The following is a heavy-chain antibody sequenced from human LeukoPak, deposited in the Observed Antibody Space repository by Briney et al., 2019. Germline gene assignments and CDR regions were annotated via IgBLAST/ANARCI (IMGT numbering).Heavy chain of an antibody. J-gene: IGHJ4*02. CDR2: VKPDGSDK. CDR3: ARDWRDEDTPLFM. CDR1: GFTFTDHW. D-gene: IGHD3-3*01. Sequence: PGGSLRLSCTASGFTFTDHWMSWVRQPPGKGLEWVAMVKPDGSDKYYVDSVKGRFTLSRDNSKTSVYLQLNSLKAEDTAVYYCARDWRDEDTPLFMWGQGTLVTVSS. V-gene: IGHV3-7*01.